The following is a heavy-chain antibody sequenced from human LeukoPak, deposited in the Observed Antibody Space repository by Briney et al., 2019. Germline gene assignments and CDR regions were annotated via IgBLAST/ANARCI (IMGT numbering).Heavy chain of an antibody. CDR1: GFTFSNYW. CDR3: ARRAGAYSHPYDY. D-gene: IGHD4/OR15-4a*01. V-gene: IGHV3-53*01. J-gene: IGHJ4*02. CDR2: IYSDNT. Sequence: GGSLRLSCAASGFTFSNYWMTWVRQAPGKGLEWVSFIYSDNTHYSDSVKGRFTISRDNSKNTLYLQMNSLRAEDTAVHYCARRAGAYSHPYDYWGQGTLVTVSS.